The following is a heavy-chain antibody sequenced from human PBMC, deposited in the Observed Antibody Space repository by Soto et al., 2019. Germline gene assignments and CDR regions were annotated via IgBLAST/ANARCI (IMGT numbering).Heavy chain of an antibody. J-gene: IGHJ5*02. CDR2: IITIVHTA. CDR3: AMITMIHSFDP. Sequence: QVQLVQSGAEVKKPGSSVKVSCKASGGTFRSNGISWVRQAPGQGLEWLGGIITIVHTASYAQTFRGRVTITADESTTTAYMELSSLRSEDTAVYYCAMITMIHSFDPWGQGTLVTVSA. CDR1: GGTFRSNG. D-gene: IGHD3-22*01. V-gene: IGHV1-69*01.